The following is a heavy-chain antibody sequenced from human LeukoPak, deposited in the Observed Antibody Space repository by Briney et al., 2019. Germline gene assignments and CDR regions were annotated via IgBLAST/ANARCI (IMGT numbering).Heavy chain of an antibody. Sequence: PGGSLRLSCVTSGFTFSDTWMSWVRQAPGKGLEWVGRIKRKVDDETKNYAAPVRGRFTISRDDSKNTVYLKMDSLRTEDTAVYYCTADTFENSRYSHDYWGQGTLVTVSS. CDR2: IKRKVDDETK. CDR1: GFTFSDTW. J-gene: IGHJ4*02. D-gene: IGHD3-22*01. V-gene: IGHV3-15*01. CDR3: TADTFENSRYSHDY.